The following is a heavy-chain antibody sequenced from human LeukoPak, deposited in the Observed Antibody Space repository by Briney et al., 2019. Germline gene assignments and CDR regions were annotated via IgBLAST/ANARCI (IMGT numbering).Heavy chain of an antibody. V-gene: IGHV3-23*01. CDR2: ISGSGGST. D-gene: IGHD2-2*01. Sequence: GGSLRLSCAASGFTFSGYWMSWVRQAPGKGLEWVSAISGSGGSTYYADSVKGRFTISRDNSKNTLYLQMNSLRAEDTAVYYCAKVGPGYCSSTSCPPYYYYGMDVWGQGTTVTVSS. CDR1: GFTFSGYW. CDR3: AKVGPGYCSSTSCPPYYYYGMDV. J-gene: IGHJ6*02.